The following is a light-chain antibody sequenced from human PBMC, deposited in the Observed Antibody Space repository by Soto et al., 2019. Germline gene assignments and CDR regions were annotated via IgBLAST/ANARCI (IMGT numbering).Light chain of an antibody. CDR3: QQRSNWPSIT. J-gene: IGKJ5*01. Sequence: VGMTKSPAILFVSPGESATLSCRAIQSVNSNYLAWYQQHPGQPPRLLIYDASNRATGIPARFSGSGSGTDFTLTISSLEPEDFAVYYCQQRSNWPSITFGQGTRLEIK. CDR1: QSVNSNY. V-gene: IGKV3-11*01. CDR2: DAS.